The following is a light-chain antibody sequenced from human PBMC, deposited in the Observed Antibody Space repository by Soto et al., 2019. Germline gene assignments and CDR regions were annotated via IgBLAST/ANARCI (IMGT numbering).Light chain of an antibody. CDR2: ATS. CDR3: QQYGDWPLT. J-gene: IGKJ4*01. Sequence: EIVVTQSPATLSVSPGERATLSCRASQSVGNNFAWYQQKPGQAPRLLIFATSTRATGVPARFSGSGSGTEFTFTIRSLQSEDFAVYYCQQYGDWPLTFGGGAKVEIE. CDR1: QSVGNN. V-gene: IGKV3-15*01.